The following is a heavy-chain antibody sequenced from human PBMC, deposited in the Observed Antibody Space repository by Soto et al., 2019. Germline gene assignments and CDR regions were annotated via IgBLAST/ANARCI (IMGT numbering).Heavy chain of an antibody. J-gene: IGHJ6*01. CDR3: ARATVYYYDSSGYYYPRVTDYKLGYYGMEV. D-gene: IGHD3-22*01. V-gene: IGHV4-31*03. CDR2: IYYSGST. CDR1: GVSISSGGYY. Sequence: PWETLSLTCTFSGVSISSGGYYCSWIRQHPWKGLEWIGYIYYSGSTYYNPSLKSRVTISVDTSKNQFSLKLSSVTAADTAVYSCARATVYYYDSSGYYYPRVTDYKLGYYGMEVLGQGTTVTVSS.